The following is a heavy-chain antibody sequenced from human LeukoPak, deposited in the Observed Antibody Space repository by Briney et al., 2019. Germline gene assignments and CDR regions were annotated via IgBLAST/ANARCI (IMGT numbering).Heavy chain of an antibody. CDR3: ARENSSQGAFDI. J-gene: IGHJ3*02. D-gene: IGHD6-13*01. Sequence: GGSLRLSCAASGFTFSSYSMNWVRQAPGKGLEWVSSISSSSSYIYYADSVKGRFTISRDNAKNSLYLQMNSLRAEDTAVYYCARENSSQGAFDIWGQGTMVTVSS. V-gene: IGHV3-21*01. CDR2: ISSSSSYI. CDR1: GFTFSSYS.